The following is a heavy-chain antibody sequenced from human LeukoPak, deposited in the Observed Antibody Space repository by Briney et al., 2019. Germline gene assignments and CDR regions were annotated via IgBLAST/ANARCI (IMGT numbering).Heavy chain of an antibody. CDR3: AKDTSIGRYCTNGVCSPFDY. V-gene: IGHV3-23*01. J-gene: IGHJ4*02. Sequence: PGGSLRLSCAASGFTFSRYAMSWVGQAPGKGLDGISAISDSGGSTYDADSVKGRFTIPRDNSKNTLYLQMNSLRAEDTAVYYCAKDTSIGRYCTNGVCSPFDYWGQGTLVTVSS. CDR1: GFTFSRYA. CDR2: ISDSGGST. D-gene: IGHD2-8*01.